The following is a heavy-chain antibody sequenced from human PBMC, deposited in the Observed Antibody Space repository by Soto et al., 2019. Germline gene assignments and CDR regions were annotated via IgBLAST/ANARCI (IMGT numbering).Heavy chain of an antibody. CDR1: GDSISSYF. J-gene: IGHJ6*02. Sequence: PSETLSLTCIVSGDSISSYFWTWIRQPPGKGLEWIGYIYYSGTTNYNPSLKSRVTMSVDTSKNEFSLKLSSVTAADTAVYFCARSKSSGYYIYVYSGMDVWGQGTTVTVSS. CDR3: ARSKSSGYYIYVYSGMDV. V-gene: IGHV4-59*01. CDR2: IYYSGTT. D-gene: IGHD3-22*01.